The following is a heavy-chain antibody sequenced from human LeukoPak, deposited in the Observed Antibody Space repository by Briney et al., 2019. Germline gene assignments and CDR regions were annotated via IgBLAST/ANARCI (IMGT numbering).Heavy chain of an antibody. CDR1: GGSFSGYY. J-gene: IGHJ4*02. V-gene: IGHV4-34*01. Sequence: SEALSLTCAVYGGSFSGYYWSWIRQPPGKGREWIGGINNSGSTTYNASLTNRVAISVDTSKFQFSLKLSTVTAADTAVYYCAREVGYCSGGSCYPYFDYWGQGTLVTVSS. CDR3: AREVGYCSGGSCYPYFDY. CDR2: INNSGST. D-gene: IGHD2-15*01.